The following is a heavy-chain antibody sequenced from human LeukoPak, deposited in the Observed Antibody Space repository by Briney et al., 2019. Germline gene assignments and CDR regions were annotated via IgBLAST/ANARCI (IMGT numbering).Heavy chain of an antibody. J-gene: IGHJ4*02. CDR3: ARGVTQTGYAPDY. Sequence: PGGSLRLSCAASGFTISDRHMNWVRQAPGMGLEWVSVIHTAGRTYYADSVKGRFTISRDNSKNTVYLQMQSLRADDTAVYYCARGVTQTGYAPDYWGQGTLATVSS. V-gene: IGHV3-53*01. CDR2: IHTAGRT. CDR1: GFTISDRH. D-gene: IGHD2-2*01.